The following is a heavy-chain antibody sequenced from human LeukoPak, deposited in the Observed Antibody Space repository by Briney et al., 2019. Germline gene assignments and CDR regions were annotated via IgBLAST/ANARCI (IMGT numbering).Heavy chain of an antibody. V-gene: IGHV3-48*02. CDR3: ARDILTD. J-gene: IGHJ4*02. Sequence: GGSLRLFCAASGFTFSGYSMNWVRQAPGKGLEWVSYISSSSSIYYADSVKGRFTISRDNAKNSLYLQMNSLRDEDTAVYYCARDILTDWGQGTLVTVSS. D-gene: IGHD3-9*01. CDR1: GFTFSGYS. CDR2: ISSSSSI.